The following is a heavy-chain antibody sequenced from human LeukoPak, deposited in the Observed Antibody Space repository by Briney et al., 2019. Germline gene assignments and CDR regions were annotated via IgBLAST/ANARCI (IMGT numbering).Heavy chain of an antibody. Sequence: AASVKVSCKASGGTFSIYAISWVRQAPGQGLEWMGRIIPILGIANYAQKFQGRVTITADKSTSTAYMELSSLRSEDTAVYYCARHIAAAGTDYYYYGMDVWGQGTTVTVSS. J-gene: IGHJ6*02. V-gene: IGHV1-69*04. CDR2: IIPILGIA. CDR1: GGTFSIYA. CDR3: ARHIAAAGTDYYYYGMDV. D-gene: IGHD6-13*01.